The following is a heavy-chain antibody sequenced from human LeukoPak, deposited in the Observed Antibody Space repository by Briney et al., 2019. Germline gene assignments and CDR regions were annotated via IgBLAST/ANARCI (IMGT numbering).Heavy chain of an antibody. CDR3: AKDSKTYYYDSSFDY. D-gene: IGHD3-22*01. J-gene: IGHJ4*02. V-gene: IGHV3-74*01. CDR1: GFTFSSYW. Sequence: GGSLRLSCAASGFTFSSYWMHWVRQAPGKGLVWVSRINSDGSSTSYADSVKGRFTISRDNAKNTLYLQMNSLRAEDTAVYYCAKDSKTYYYDSSFDYWGQGTLVTVSS. CDR2: INSDGSST.